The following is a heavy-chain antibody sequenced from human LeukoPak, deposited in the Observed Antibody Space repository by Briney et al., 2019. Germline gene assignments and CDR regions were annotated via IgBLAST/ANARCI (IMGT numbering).Heavy chain of an antibody. Sequence: GESLKISCKGSGYSFTTYWIGWVRQMPGKGLEWMGIIFPVDSDTRYSPSFQGQVTISADKSISTAYLQWSSLKASDTAMYYCASRVVTPDAFDIWGLGTVVTVSS. CDR2: IFPVDSDT. CDR3: ASRVVTPDAFDI. D-gene: IGHD4-23*01. V-gene: IGHV5-51*01. CDR1: GYSFTTYW. J-gene: IGHJ3*02.